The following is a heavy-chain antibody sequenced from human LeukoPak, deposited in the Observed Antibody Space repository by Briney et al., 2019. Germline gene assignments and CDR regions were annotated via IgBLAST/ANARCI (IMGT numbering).Heavy chain of an antibody. CDR3: TTFYHEYSPY. Sequence: KSGGSLRLSYAASGFSFMNAWMIWVRQAPGKGLEWVGRIKSNADGGTPDYAAPARGRFTISRDDSKNTLYLQMNSLKTEDTAVYYCTTFYHEYSPYWGRGTLVTVSS. CDR1: GFSFMNAW. CDR2: IKSNADGGTP. J-gene: IGHJ4*02. V-gene: IGHV3-15*01. D-gene: IGHD2/OR15-2a*01.